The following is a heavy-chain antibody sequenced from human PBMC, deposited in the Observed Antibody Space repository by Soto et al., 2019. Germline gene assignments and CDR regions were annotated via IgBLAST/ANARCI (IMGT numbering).Heavy chain of an antibody. D-gene: IGHD3-3*01. V-gene: IGHV1-18*01. CDR1: GYTSSSYG. Sequence: QVQLLQSGGEVKTPGASLKVSCKAIGYTSSSYGINWVRQAPGQGLEWMGWVSVFNGDTKNLQKFQGRVAITKDPGTSTAHMELRSLRSDDAAVYFCATKDNHKDDQPYYYGMDIWGQGTTVTVSS. CDR2: VSVFNGDT. CDR3: ATKDNHKDDQPYYYGMDI. J-gene: IGHJ6*02.